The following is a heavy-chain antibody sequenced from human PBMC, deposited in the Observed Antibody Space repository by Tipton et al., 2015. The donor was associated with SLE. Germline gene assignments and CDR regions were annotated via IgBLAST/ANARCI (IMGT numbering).Heavy chain of an antibody. CDR1: GFTFSSYG. Sequence: QLVQSGGGVVQPGRSLRLSCAASGFTFSSYGMHWVRQAPGKGLEWVAVISYDGSNKYYADSVKGRFTISRDNSKNTLYLQMNSLRAEDTAVYYCAKDRRSAVVTWGVFDYWGQGTLVTVSS. D-gene: IGHD4-23*01. V-gene: IGHV3-30*18. J-gene: IGHJ4*02. CDR2: ISYDGSNK. CDR3: AKDRRSAVVTWGVFDY.